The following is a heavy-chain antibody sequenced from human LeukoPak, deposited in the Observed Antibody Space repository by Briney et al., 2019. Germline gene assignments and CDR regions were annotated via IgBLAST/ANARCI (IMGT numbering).Heavy chain of an antibody. CDR1: AVSDTGNY. Sequence: SGGSLRLSCAPSAVSDTGNYMSWVRQAPGQGLEWVSLIYDTGTTHYADSVKGRFTISRDNSKNTVYLQMNYLRVEDTAVYYCAIERDSLIRGVLGAMDVWGKGTTVTVSS. CDR2: IYDTGTT. D-gene: IGHD3-10*01. CDR3: AIERDSLIRGVLGAMDV. J-gene: IGHJ6*03. V-gene: IGHV3-53*01.